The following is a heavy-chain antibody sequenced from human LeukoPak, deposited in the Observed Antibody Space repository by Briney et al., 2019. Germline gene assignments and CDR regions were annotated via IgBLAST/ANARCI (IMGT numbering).Heavy chain of an antibody. CDR3: AREQIAVAGTLDY. CDR1: RFTFSSYW. CDR2: IKQDGSEK. V-gene: IGHV3-7*01. D-gene: IGHD6-19*01. Sequence: GGSLRLSCAASRFTFSSYWMSWVRRAPGKGLEWVANIKQDGSEKYYVDSVKGRFTISRNNAKNSLYLQMNSLRAEDTAVYYCAREQIAVAGTLDYWGQGTLVTVSS. J-gene: IGHJ4*02.